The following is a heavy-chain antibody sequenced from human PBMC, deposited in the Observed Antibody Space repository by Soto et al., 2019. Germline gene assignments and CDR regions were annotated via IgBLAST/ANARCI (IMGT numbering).Heavy chain of an antibody. Sequence: GASVKVSCKASGYTFTGYYMRWVRQAPGQGLEWMGWINPNSGAANYAQKFQGRVTITADKSTSTAYMELSSLRSEDTAVYYCAREGFGLAAAPSWFDPWGQGTLVTVSS. D-gene: IGHD6-13*01. CDR2: INPNSGAA. J-gene: IGHJ5*02. CDR3: AREGFGLAAAPSWFDP. V-gene: IGHV1-2*02. CDR1: GYTFTGYY.